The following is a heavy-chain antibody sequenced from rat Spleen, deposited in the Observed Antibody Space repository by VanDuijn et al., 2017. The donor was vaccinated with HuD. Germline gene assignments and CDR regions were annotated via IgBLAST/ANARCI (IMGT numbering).Heavy chain of an antibody. D-gene: IGHD2-1*01. CDR3: ARLGPNYWYFDF. V-gene: IGHV5-25*01. CDR1: GFNFNDYW. J-gene: IGHJ1*01. Sequence: EVKLVESGGGLVQPGRSLKLSCAASGFNFNDYWMGWVRQAPTKGLEWVASISTGGGNTYYRDSVKGRFTISRDNAKSTLYLQMDSLRSEDTATYYCARLGPNYWYFDFWGPGTMVTVSS. CDR2: ISTGGGNT.